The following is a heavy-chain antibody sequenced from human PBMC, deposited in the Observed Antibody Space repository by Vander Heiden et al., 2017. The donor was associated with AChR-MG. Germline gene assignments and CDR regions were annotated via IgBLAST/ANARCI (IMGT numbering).Heavy chain of an antibody. CDR3: AKDRLASSTAARFDP. CDR2: ISNTGGNK. Sequence: EVQLLESGGGLVQPGGSLRLSCVASGFTFRSHGMSWVRQTPGGGLEWVSTISNTGGNKFYADSVQGRFTISRDNSISTLYLQMNSLRAEDTAMYYCAKDRLASSTAARFDPWGQGTLVTVSS. J-gene: IGHJ5*02. CDR1: GFTFRSHG. V-gene: IGHV3-23*01.